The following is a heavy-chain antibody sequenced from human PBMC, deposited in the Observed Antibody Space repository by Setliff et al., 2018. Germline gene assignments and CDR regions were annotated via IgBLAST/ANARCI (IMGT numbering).Heavy chain of an antibody. CDR2: IYHSGST. Sequence: PSETLSLTCTVSGGSISSYYWSWIRQPPGKGLEWIGYIYHSGSTNYNPSLKSRVTISVDTSKNQFSLKLSSVTAADTAVYYCARGGNDYKWGAFDIWGQGTMVTVSS. CDR1: GGSISSYY. V-gene: IGHV4-59*01. D-gene: IGHD4-4*01. CDR3: ARGGNDYKWGAFDI. J-gene: IGHJ3*02.